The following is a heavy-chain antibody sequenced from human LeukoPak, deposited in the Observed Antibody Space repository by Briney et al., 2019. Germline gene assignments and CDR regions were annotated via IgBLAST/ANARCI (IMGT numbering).Heavy chain of an antibody. CDR1: GGSFSGYY. V-gene: IGHV4-34*01. CDR3: ARGLVTTKTCYFDY. D-gene: IGHD4-4*01. Sequence: PSETLSLTCAVYGGSFSGYYWSWIRQPPGKGLEWIGEINHSGSTNHNPSLKSRVTISVDTSKNQFSLKLSSVTAADTAVYYCARGLVTTKTCYFDYWGQGTLVTVSS. CDR2: INHSGST. J-gene: IGHJ4*02.